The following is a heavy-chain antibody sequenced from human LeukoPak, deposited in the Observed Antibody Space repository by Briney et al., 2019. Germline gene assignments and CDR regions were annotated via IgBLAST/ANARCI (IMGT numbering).Heavy chain of an antibody. D-gene: IGHD6-19*01. J-gene: IGHJ4*02. Sequence: SETLSLTCAVYGGSFSGYYWSWIRQPPGKGLEWIGYIYHSENTNYNPSLKSRVTMSVDTSKNQFSLKLSSVTAADTAVYYCARVYSPRTVAGTGFDNWGQGTLVAVSS. CDR1: GGSFSGYY. CDR2: IYHSENT. CDR3: ARVYSPRTVAGTGFDN. V-gene: IGHV4-34*01.